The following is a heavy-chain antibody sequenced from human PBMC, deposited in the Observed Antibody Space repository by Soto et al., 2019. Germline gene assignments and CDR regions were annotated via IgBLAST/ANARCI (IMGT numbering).Heavy chain of an antibody. V-gene: IGHV3-23*01. CDR3: AKDISRAIGVTVAGTVDY. CDR1: GFTFSNHA. J-gene: IGHJ4*02. Sequence: EVQLLESGGGLVQPGGSLRLSCAASGFTFSNHAMSWVRQAPGQGLECVSTISGSGYSTYHADSVKGRVTIYRDNSKNTLYQQMSSMRAEDTVVYYCAKDISRAIGVTVAGTVDYWGQGTLVTVSS. CDR2: ISGSGYST. D-gene: IGHD6-19*01.